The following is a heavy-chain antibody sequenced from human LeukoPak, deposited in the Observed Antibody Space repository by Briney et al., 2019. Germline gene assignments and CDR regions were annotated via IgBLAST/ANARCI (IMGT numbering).Heavy chain of an antibody. Sequence: SETLSLTCAVYGGSRSNYYWSWIRQPSPGKGLEWIGEINHSGSTNHNPSLKSRVTISVDMSKNQFSLELSYVTAADTAVYYCARGPASGSNFAWFDPWGQGTLVTVSS. CDR1: GGSRSNYY. J-gene: IGHJ5*02. V-gene: IGHV4-34*01. CDR3: ARGPASGSNFAWFDP. CDR2: INHSGST. D-gene: IGHD3-10*01.